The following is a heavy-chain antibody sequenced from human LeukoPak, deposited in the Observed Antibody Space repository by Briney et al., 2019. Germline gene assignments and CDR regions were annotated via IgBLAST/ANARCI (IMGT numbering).Heavy chain of an antibody. V-gene: IGHV1-2*02. CDR1: GYPFTAYF. CDR2: INPNSGGT. CDR3: EKSGYGFGYGWDVAV. J-gene: IGHJ6*04. D-gene: IGHD5-18*01. Sequence: ASVKVPCRASGYPFTAYFIYWVRQAPGQGLEWIGWINPNSGGTNSAQKFQDRVTMTRDTSVSSVYMELSSLRSDDAAVYYCEKSGYGFGYGWDVAVWGKGTTVTVSS.